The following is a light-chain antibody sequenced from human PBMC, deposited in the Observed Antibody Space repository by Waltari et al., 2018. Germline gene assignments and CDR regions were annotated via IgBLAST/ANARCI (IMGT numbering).Light chain of an antibody. J-gene: IGLJ3*02. CDR3: QTGGHGTWV. Sequence: QLELTQSPSASASLGASVKLTCTLSSGHITNVVAWHQQQPQKGPRYLMKVNSAGSHSRGDEIPDRFSGSSSGAERYLTISRLQSEDEADYYCQTGGHGTWVFGGGTKLTVL. CDR2: VNSAGSH. CDR1: SGHITNV. V-gene: IGLV4-69*01.